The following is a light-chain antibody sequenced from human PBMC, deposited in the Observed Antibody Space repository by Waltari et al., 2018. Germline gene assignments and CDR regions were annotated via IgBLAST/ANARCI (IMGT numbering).Light chain of an antibody. Sequence: DIQMTQSPSSLSASVGDRVTINCRASQSISSYLNWYQQKPGKAPKLLIYAASSLQSGVPSRFSGSGSGTDFTLTISSLQPEDFATYYCQQSYSTPLYTFGQGTKLEI. CDR1: QSISSY. J-gene: IGKJ2*01. CDR3: QQSYSTPLYT. CDR2: AAS. V-gene: IGKV1-39*01.